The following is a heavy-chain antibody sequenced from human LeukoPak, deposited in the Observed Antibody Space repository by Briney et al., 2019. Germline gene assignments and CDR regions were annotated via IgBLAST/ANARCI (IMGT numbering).Heavy chain of an antibody. V-gene: IGHV1-69*13. CDR3: ARAITYYYYYYYMDV. Sequence: SVKVSCKASGGTFSSYAISWVRQAPGPGLEWMGGIIPIFGTANYAQKFQGRVTITADESTSTAYMELSSLRSEDTAVYYCARAITYYYYYYYMDVWGKGTTVTVSS. CDR2: IIPIFGTA. J-gene: IGHJ6*03. CDR1: GGTFSSYA. D-gene: IGHD5-12*01.